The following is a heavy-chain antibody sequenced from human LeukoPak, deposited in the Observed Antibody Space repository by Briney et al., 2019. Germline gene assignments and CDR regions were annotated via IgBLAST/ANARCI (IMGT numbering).Heavy chain of an antibody. D-gene: IGHD3-9*01. V-gene: IGHV3-23*01. J-gene: IGHJ4*02. Sequence: GGSLRLSCAASGFTFSSYAMSWVRQAPGKGLGWVSAISGSGGSTYYADSVKGRFTISRDNSKNTLYLQMNSLRAEDTAVYYCAKVHYDILTGYPDYWGQGTLVTVSS. CDR3: AKVHYDILTGYPDY. CDR1: GFTFSSYA. CDR2: ISGSGGST.